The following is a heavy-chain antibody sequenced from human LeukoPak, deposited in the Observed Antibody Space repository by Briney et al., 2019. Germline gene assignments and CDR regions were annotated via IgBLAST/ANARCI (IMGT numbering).Heavy chain of an antibody. V-gene: IGHV1-24*01. J-gene: IGHJ3*02. CDR3: ATEGFEVVPAAIGAFDI. CDR2: FDPEDGET. Sequence: ASVTVSCKVSGYTLTELSMHWVRQAPGKGLEWMGGFDPEDGETIYAQKFQGRVTMTEDTSTDTAYMELSSLRSEDTAVYYCATEGFEVVPAAIGAFDIWGQGTMVTVSS. CDR1: GYTLTELS. D-gene: IGHD2-2*01.